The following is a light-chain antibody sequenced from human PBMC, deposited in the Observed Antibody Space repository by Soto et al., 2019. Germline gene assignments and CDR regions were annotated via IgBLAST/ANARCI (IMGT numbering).Light chain of an antibody. CDR3: QHYNNWPPLP. V-gene: IGKV3-15*01. CDR1: QSISSN. Sequence: IVKAKSPSTLSLSTGKRDTLSCRASQSISSNLAWYQQQPGQAPTLLIYGASTRAPDIPARFSGSGSGTEFTLTISSLQSADFAVYYCQHYNNWPPLPFGRVTNVAIK. CDR2: GAS. J-gene: IGKJ4*01.